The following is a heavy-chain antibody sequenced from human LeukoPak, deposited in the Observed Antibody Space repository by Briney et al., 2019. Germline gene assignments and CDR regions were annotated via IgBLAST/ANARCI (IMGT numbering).Heavy chain of an antibody. D-gene: IGHD3-3*01. Sequence: SETLSLTCTVSGGSISSGSYYWSWIRQPAGKGLEWIGRIYTSGSTNYNPSLKSRVTMSVDTSKNQFSLKLSSVTAADTTVYYCARASIRFLEWFPLSDYWGQGTLVTVSS. CDR3: ARASIRFLEWFPLSDY. CDR2: IYTSGST. CDR1: GGSISSGSYY. V-gene: IGHV4-61*02. J-gene: IGHJ4*02.